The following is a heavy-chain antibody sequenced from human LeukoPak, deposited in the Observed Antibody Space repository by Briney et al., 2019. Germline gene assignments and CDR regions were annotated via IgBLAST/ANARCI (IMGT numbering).Heavy chain of an antibody. Sequence: ASAKVSCKASGYTFTSYDINWVRQATGQGLEWMGWMNPNSGNTGYAQKFQGRVTMTRNTSISTAYMELSSLRSEDTAVYYCARCRDVEQWTHYFDYWCQGTLVTVSS. J-gene: IGHJ4*02. CDR3: ARCRDVEQWTHYFDY. D-gene: IGHD6-19*01. CDR2: MNPNSGNT. V-gene: IGHV1-8*01. CDR1: GYTFTSYD.